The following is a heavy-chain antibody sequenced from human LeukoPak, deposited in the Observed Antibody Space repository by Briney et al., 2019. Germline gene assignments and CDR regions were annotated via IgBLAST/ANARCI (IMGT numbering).Heavy chain of an antibody. Sequence: SQTLSLTCTVSGGSISSGSYYWSWIRQPAGKGLEWIGRIYTSGSTNYNPSLKSRVTISVDTSKNQFSLKLSSVTAADTAVYYCARMYYYDSSGYYYHAFDIWGQGTMVTVSS. CDR3: ARMYYYDSSGYYYHAFDI. V-gene: IGHV4-61*02. J-gene: IGHJ3*02. CDR1: GGSISSGSYY. CDR2: IYTSGST. D-gene: IGHD3-22*01.